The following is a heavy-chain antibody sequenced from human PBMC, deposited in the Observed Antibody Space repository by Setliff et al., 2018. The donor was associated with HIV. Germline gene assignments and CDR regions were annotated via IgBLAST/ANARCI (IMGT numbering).Heavy chain of an antibody. V-gene: IGHV3-30*02. J-gene: IGHJ3*02. CDR2: IRYTGNDK. CDR3: ARGQGCGGGCHYAFEM. CDR1: GFTFSSYG. D-gene: IGHD2-21*02. Sequence: GGSLRLSCAASGFTFSSYGIHWVRQAPGKGLEWVAFIRYTGNDKSYADSVKGRFTISRDNSKNTLYLQMNSLRVEDTAVYYCARGQGCGGGCHYAFEMWGQGTMVTVSS.